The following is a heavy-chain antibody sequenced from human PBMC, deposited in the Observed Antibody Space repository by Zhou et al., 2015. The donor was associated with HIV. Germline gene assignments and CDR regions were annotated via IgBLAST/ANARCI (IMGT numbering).Heavy chain of an antibody. CDR3: ASGGGYGPGARYGMDV. V-gene: IGHV1-69*12. CDR2: IIPIFGTA. CDR1: GGTFSSYA. Sequence: QVQLVQSGAEVKKPGSSVKVSCKASGGTFSSYAISWVRQAPGQGLEWMGGIIPIFGTANYAQKFQGRVTITADESTSTAYMELSSLRSEDTAVYYCASGGGYGPGARYGMDVWGPRGPRVTVSS. J-gene: IGHJ6*01. D-gene: IGHD3-10*01.